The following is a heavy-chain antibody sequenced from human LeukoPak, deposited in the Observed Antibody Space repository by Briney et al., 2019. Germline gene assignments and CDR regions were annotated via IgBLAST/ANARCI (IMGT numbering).Heavy chain of an antibody. CDR2: ISAYNGNT. J-gene: IGHJ4*02. D-gene: IGHD6-19*01. CDR1: GYTFTSYG. Sequence: ASVKVSCKASGYTFTSYGISWVRQAPGQGLEWMGWISAYNGNTNYAQKLQGRVTMTTDTSTRTAYMELSSLRSEDTAVYYCARTPRLVPYHFDYWGQGTLVTVSS. V-gene: IGHV1-18*01. CDR3: ARTPRLVPYHFDY.